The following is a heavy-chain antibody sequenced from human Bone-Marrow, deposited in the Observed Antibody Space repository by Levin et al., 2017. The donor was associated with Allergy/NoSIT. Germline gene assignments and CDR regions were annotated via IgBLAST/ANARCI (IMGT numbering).Heavy chain of an antibody. Sequence: PGGSLRLSCAASGFIFSNYAMSWIRQPPGKGLEWVSGIGGSGSAYYADSMKGRITISRDNSENTAYLQMNSLRVEDTAIYYCAKGFYSSGWTFDHWGQGILVTVSS. CDR3: AKGFYSSGWTFDH. V-gene: IGHV3-23*01. CDR1: GFIFSNYA. D-gene: IGHD6-19*01. J-gene: IGHJ4*02. CDR2: IGGSGSA.